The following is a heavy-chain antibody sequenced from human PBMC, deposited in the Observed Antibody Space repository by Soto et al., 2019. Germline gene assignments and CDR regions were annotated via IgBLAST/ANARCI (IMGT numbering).Heavy chain of an antibody. J-gene: IGHJ6*02. D-gene: IGHD3-10*01. CDR2: INHSGST. CDR1: GGSFSGYY. V-gene: IGHV4-34*01. Sequence: SETLSLTCAVYGGSFSGYYWSWIRQPPGKGLEWIGEINHSGSTNYNPSLKSRVTISVDTSKNQFSLKLSSVTAADTAVYYCARVPHFHYGSGSYLRNYYYYGMDVWGQGTTVT. CDR3: ARVPHFHYGSGSYLRNYYYYGMDV.